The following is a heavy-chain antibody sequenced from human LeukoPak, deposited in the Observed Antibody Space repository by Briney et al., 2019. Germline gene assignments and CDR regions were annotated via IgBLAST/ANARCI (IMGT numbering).Heavy chain of an antibody. D-gene: IGHD5-18*01. Sequence: SGGSLRLSCAASGFTFSSYGIHWVRQAPGKGLEWVAFIRYDGSNKYYADSVKGRFTISRDNAKNSLYLQMNSLRAEDTAVYYCARDDRSPWILENYYYMDVWGKGTTVTVSS. J-gene: IGHJ6*03. CDR3: ARDDRSPWILENYYYMDV. CDR1: GFTFSSYG. CDR2: IRYDGSNK. V-gene: IGHV3-30*02.